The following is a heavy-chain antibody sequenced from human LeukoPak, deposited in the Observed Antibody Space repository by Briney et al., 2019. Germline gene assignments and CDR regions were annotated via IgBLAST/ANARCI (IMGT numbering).Heavy chain of an antibody. J-gene: IGHJ4*02. D-gene: IGHD3-3*01. CDR3: TRDRIASSIFGVVISPPDY. CDR1: GFTFGDYA. CDR2: IRSKAYGGTT. V-gene: IGHV3-49*04. Sequence: GSLRLSCTASGFTFGDYAMSWVRQAPGKGLEGVGFIRSKAYGGTTEYAASVKGRFTISRDDSKSIAYLQMNSLKTEDTAVYYCTRDRIASSIFGVVISPPDYWGQGTLVTVSS.